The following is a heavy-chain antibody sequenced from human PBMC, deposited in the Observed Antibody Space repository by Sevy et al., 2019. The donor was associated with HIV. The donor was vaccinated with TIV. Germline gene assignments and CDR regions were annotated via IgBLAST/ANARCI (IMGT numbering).Heavy chain of an antibody. CDR1: GFSFSNYA. V-gene: IGHV3-23*01. CDR3: AKDMMVVVADALDI. J-gene: IGHJ3*02. Sequence: GGSLRLSCAASGFSFSNYAMSWVRQAPGKELEWVSGMRGSSDGSTFYADSVKGRFTIYRDNSKNTLYLQMNSLRADDTAVYYCAKDMMVVVADALDIWGQGTMVTVSS. CDR2: MRGSSDGST. D-gene: IGHD3-22*01.